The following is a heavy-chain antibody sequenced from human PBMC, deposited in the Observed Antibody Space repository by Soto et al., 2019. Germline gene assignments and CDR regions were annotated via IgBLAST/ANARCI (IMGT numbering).Heavy chain of an antibody. Sequence: PSETLSLTCAVSGGSISSSNWWSWVRQPPGKGLEWIGEIYHSGSTNYNPSLKSRVTILVDTSKNQFSLKLSSVTAADTAVYYCAREGARGFGMDVWGKGTTVTVSS. D-gene: IGHD1-26*01. CDR2: IYHSGST. CDR1: GGSISSSNW. J-gene: IGHJ6*04. CDR3: AREGARGFGMDV. V-gene: IGHV4-4*02.